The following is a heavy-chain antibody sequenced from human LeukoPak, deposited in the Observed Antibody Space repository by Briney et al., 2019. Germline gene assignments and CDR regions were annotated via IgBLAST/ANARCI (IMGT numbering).Heavy chain of an antibody. CDR1: GYTFTSYD. V-gene: IGHV1-8*03. CDR3: ARAVVGLRYFDWLLLVGQVFDY. Sequence: GASVKVSCKASGYTFTSYDINWVRQATGQGLEWMGWMNPNSGNTGYAQKFQGRVTITRNTSISTAYMELSGLRSEDTAVYYCARAVVGLRYFDWLLLVGQVFDYWGQGTLVTVSS. CDR2: MNPNSGNT. J-gene: IGHJ4*02. D-gene: IGHD3-9*01.